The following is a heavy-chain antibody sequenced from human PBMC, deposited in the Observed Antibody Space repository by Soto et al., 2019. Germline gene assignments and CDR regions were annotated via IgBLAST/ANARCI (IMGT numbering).Heavy chain of an antibody. CDR1: GASINTNW. D-gene: IGHD6-19*01. V-gene: IGHV4-4*02. Sequence: QVQLQESGPGLVKPSGTLSLTCAVSGASINTNWWSWVRQPPGKGLEWIGEVYHSGSTNYNPSLMGRVTILLDKSSNQLSLQLSAVTAADTAVYYCARHIAVAGTRDVDYWGQGTLVTVSS. CDR3: ARHIAVAGTRDVDY. J-gene: IGHJ4*02. CDR2: VYHSGST.